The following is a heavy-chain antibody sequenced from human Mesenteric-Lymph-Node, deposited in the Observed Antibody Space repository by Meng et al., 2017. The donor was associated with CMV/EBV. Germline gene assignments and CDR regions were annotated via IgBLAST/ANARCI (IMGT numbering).Heavy chain of an antibody. D-gene: IGHD1-26*01. CDR3: ARNSGSYPVDY. CDR1: GFTFTSSA. V-gene: IGHV1-18*01. J-gene: IGHJ4*02. CDR2: ISAYNGNT. Sequence: ASVTVSCKASGFTFTSSAVQWVRQAPGQGLEWMGWISAYNGNTNYAQKLQGRVTMTTDTSTSTAYMELRSLRSDDTAVYYCARNSGSYPVDYWGQGILVTVSS.